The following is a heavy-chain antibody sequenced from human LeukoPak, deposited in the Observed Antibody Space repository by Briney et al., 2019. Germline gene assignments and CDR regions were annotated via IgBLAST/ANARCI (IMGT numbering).Heavy chain of an antibody. J-gene: IGHJ4*02. CDR1: GYSISSGYY. CDR2: IYHSGST. D-gene: IGHD3-9*01. V-gene: IGHV4-38-2*01. CDR3: ARHMRGLRYLDPLADY. Sequence: SETLSLTCAVSGYSISSGYYWGWIRPPPGKGLEWIGSIYHSGSTYYNPSLKSRVTISVDTSKNQFSLKLSSVTAAYTAVYYCARHMRGLRYLDPLADYWGQGTLVTVSS.